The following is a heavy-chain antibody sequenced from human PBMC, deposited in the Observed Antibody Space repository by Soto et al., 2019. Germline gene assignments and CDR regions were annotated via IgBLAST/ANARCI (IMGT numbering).Heavy chain of an antibody. CDR3: AKDLAARGPHYFDY. J-gene: IGHJ4*02. D-gene: IGHD6-6*01. CDR2: ISYEGSNT. CDR1: GFTFSNYG. Sequence: GGSLRLSCAASGFTFSNYGMHWVRQAPGKGLEWVAVISYEGSNTYYADSVKGRFTISRDNSKNTLFLEMNSLRTEDTAVYYCAKDLAARGPHYFDYWGQGTLVTVSS. V-gene: IGHV3-30*18.